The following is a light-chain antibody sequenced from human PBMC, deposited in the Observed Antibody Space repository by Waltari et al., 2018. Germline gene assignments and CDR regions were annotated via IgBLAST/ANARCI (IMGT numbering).Light chain of an antibody. V-gene: IGLV3-1*01. J-gene: IGLJ2*01. CDR3: QAWDSGPAV. Sequence: SDELTQPPSVSVSPGQTATITCSGDNMGNKYAYWFQQKPGQSPVLVIYEDSKRPSEIPERFSGSNSGNTVTLTISGTQATDEADYYCQAWDSGPAVFGGGTKLTVL. CDR2: EDS. CDR1: NMGNKY.